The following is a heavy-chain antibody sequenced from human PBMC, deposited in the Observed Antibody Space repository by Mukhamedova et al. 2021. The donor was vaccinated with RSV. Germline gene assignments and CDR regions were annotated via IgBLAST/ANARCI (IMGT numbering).Heavy chain of an antibody. CDR3: ARGQQLSQIFNYYGMDV. CDR2: FIPIFGPA. V-gene: IGHV1-69*01. J-gene: IGHJ6*02. D-gene: IGHD6-13*01. Sequence: VRQAPGQGLEWMGGFIPIFGPANYAQRFQGRVTITADESMSTAYMELSSLRSEDTAVYYCARGQQLSQIFNYYGMDVWGQGTTVT.